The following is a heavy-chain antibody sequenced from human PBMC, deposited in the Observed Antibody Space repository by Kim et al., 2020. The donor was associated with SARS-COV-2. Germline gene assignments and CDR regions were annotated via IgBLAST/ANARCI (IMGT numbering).Heavy chain of an antibody. CDR1: GGSISSYY. CDR2: IYYSGST. D-gene: IGHD1-26*01. V-gene: IGHV4-59*08. Sequence: SETLSLTCTVSGGSISSYYWSWIRQPPGKGLEWIGYIYYSGSTNYNPSLKSRVTISVDTYKNQFPLKLSSVTAADTAVYYCARHEAPGESGSYSYYYWFDPWGQGTLVTVSS. CDR3: ARHEAPGESGSYSYYYWFDP. J-gene: IGHJ5*02.